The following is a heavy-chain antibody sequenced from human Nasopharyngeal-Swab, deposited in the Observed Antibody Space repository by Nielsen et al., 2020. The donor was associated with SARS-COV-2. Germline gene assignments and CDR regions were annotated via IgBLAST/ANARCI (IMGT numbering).Heavy chain of an antibody. J-gene: IGHJ3*02. CDR2: IKQDGSEK. D-gene: IGHD1-26*01. CDR3: ARDGLVGATTGFDI. V-gene: IGHV3-7*01. Sequence: VRQAPGKGLEWVANIKQDGSEKYYVDSVKGRFTISRDNAKNSLYLQMNSLRAEDTAVYCCARDGLVGATTGFDIWGQGTMVTVSS.